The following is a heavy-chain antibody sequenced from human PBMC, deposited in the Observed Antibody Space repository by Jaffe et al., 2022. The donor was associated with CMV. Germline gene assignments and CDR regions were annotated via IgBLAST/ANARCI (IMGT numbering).Heavy chain of an antibody. CDR3: ARMLLFESSSYRPLDY. CDR1: GFTFTTYW. CDR2: IKEDGTEK. V-gene: IGHV3-7*01. Sequence: EVQLVESGGGLVQPGGSLRLSCAASGFTFTTYWMSWVRQAPGKGLEWVAYIKEDGTEKDYVDSVKGRFTISRDNAKRSLYLQMDSLGADDTAVYYCARMLLFESSSYRPLDYWGQGTLVTVSS. J-gene: IGHJ4*02. D-gene: IGHD3-22*01.